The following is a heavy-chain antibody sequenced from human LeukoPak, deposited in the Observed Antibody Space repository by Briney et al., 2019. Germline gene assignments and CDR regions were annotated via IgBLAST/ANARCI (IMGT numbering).Heavy chain of an antibody. J-gene: IGHJ6*02. Sequence: PGGSLRLSCAASGFTFRSYWMNWAPQAPGKGLEWVASINHNGNVNNYVDSVKGRFTISRDNAKNSLYLEMSNLRAEDAAVYFCARGGGWDVWGQGATVTVSS. V-gene: IGHV3-7*03. CDR2: INHNGNVN. CDR3: ARGGGWDV. CDR1: GFTFRSYW. D-gene: IGHD2-15*01.